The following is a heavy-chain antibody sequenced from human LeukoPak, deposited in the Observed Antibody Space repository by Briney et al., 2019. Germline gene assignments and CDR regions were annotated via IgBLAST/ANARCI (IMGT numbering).Heavy chain of an antibody. CDR1: GFTFSSYA. V-gene: IGHV3-21*01. Sequence: GGSLRLSCAASGFTFSSYAMNWVRQAPGKGLEWVSSISSNSSYIYYADSVKGRFTISRDNAKNSLYLQMNSLRAEDTAVYYCARDYYYDSSGYLFDPWGQGTLVTVSS. CDR3: ARDYYYDSSGYLFDP. D-gene: IGHD3-22*01. CDR2: ISSNSSYI. J-gene: IGHJ5*02.